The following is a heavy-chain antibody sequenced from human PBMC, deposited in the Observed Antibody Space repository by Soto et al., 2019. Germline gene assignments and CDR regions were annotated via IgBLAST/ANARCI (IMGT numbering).Heavy chain of an antibody. D-gene: IGHD3-22*01. CDR1: GGSISSSSYY. V-gene: IGHV4-39*01. CDR2: IYYSGST. J-gene: IGHJ6*02. CDR3: ARRLYYDSSGFEGGGMDV. Sequence: SETLSLTCTVFGGSISSSSYYWGWIRQTPGKGLEWIGSIYYSGSTYYNPSLKSRVTISVDTSKNQFSLKLSSVTAADTAVYYCARRLYYDSSGFEGGGMDVWGQGTTVT.